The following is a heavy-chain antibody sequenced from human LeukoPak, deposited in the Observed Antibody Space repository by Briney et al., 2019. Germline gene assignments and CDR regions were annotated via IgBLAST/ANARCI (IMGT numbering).Heavy chain of an antibody. CDR2: ISWSGDRM. Sequence: GVSLRLSCAASGFTFEDHVMHWVRQALGKGLEWVSSISWSGDRMGYADAVKGRFTISRDNAKNSLFLQMNSLRVEDTALYYCAKDLGGSATTVWGQGTLVTVSS. J-gene: IGHJ4*02. CDR1: GFTFEDHV. CDR3: AKDLGGSATTV. V-gene: IGHV3-9*01. D-gene: IGHD2-2*01.